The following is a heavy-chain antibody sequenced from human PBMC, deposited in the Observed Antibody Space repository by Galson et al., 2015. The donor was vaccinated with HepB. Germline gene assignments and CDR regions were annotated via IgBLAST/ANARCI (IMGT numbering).Heavy chain of an antibody. D-gene: IGHD3-10*01. Sequence: CAISGDSVSSNRAAWNWIRQSPSRGLEWLGRTYYRSKWYNDYAVSVKSRITINPDTSKNQFSLKLGSVTAADTAVYYCARECPPGTGDVWSAFDIWGQGTMVTVSS. CDR1: GDSVSSNRAA. J-gene: IGHJ3*02. CDR2: TYYRSKWYN. V-gene: IGHV6-1*01. CDR3: ARECPPGTGDVWSAFDI.